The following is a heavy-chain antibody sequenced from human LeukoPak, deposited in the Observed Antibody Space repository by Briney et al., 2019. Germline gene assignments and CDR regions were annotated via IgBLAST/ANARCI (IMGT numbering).Heavy chain of an antibody. CDR1: GFTFSSYS. V-gene: IGHV3-48*02. J-gene: IGHJ4*02. CDR2: ISSSSSTI. CDR3: ARGASGYYYDSSGWKY. Sequence: GSLRLSCAASGFTFSSYSMNWVRQAPGKGLEWVSYISSSSSTIYYADSVKGRFTISRDNAKNSLYLQMNSLRDEDTAVYYCARGASGYYYDSSGWKYWGQGTLVTVSS. D-gene: IGHD3-22*01.